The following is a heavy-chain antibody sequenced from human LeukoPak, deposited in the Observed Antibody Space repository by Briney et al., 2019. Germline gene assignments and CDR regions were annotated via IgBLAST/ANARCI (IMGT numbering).Heavy chain of an antibody. V-gene: IGHV3-23*01. CDR1: GFTLGNYA. Sequence: GGSLRLSCAASGFTLGNYAMSWVRQAPGKGLEWVSSMSSSGGSTYYADSVKGRFTFSRDNPKNTLYLQMNSLRAEDTAVYYCAKSSYYDTSGFYREYYFDYWGQGTLVTVFS. CDR2: MSSSGGST. J-gene: IGHJ4*02. D-gene: IGHD3-22*01. CDR3: AKSSYYDTSGFYREYYFDY.